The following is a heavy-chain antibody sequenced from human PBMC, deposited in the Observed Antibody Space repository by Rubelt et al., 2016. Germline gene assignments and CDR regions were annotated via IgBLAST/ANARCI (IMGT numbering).Heavy chain of an antibody. Sequence: WIGEINHSGSTNYNPSLKSRVTISVDTSKNQFSLRLNSRTAADTAVYFCARQYLPRTVNNVFGLWGRGALVTVSS. V-gene: IGHV4-34*01. CDR2: INHSGST. D-gene: IGHD4-17*01. CDR3: ARQYLPRTVNNVFGL. J-gene: IGHJ2*01.